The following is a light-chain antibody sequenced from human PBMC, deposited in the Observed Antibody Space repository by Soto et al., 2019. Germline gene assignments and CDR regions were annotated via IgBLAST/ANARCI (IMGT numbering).Light chain of an antibody. J-gene: IGKJ1*01. CDR3: QHYNSYSEA. CDR2: SAS. V-gene: IGKV1D-12*01. Sequence: DIQMTQSPSSGSASAVDRVTITFQASQGISRSLAWYQQKPGKAPKLLIYSASSLQSGVPSRFSGSGFGTDFTLTISSLQPEDFATYYCQHYNSYSEAFGQGTKVDI. CDR1: QGISRS.